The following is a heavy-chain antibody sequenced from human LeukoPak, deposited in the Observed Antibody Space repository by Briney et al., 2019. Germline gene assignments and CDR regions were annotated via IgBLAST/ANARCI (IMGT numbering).Heavy chain of an antibody. CDR3: ARGSSDWYGIDY. CDR1: GFTFSSYA. V-gene: IGHV3-30*04. J-gene: IGHJ4*02. Sequence: GRSLRLSCAASGFTFSSYAMHWVRQAPGKGLEWVAVISYDGSNKYYADSVKGRFTISRDNSKNTLYLQMNSLRAEDTALYYCARGSSDWYGIDYWGQGILVPVSS. CDR2: ISYDGSNK. D-gene: IGHD6-19*01.